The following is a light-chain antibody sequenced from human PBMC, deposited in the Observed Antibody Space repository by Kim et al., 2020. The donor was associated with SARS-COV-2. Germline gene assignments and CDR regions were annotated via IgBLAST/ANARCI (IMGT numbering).Light chain of an antibody. CDR3: QQFYSTPPYT. V-gene: IGKV1-39*01. Sequence: ASVGDRVTITCRASQSISHSLNWFQQKPGKAPKLLMSGASNLQSGVPSRFSGSGSGTDFTLTISGLQPEDLATYFCQQFYSTPPYTFGQGTKLEI. CDR1: QSISHS. CDR2: GAS. J-gene: IGKJ2*01.